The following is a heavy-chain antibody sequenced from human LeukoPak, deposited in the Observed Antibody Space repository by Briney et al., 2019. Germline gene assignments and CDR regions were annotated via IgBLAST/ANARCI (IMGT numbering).Heavy chain of an antibody. CDR2: ISGSGGST. J-gene: IGHJ4*02. V-gene: IGHV3-23*01. Sequence: GGSLRLSCAASGFTFSSYSMNWVRQAPGKGLEWVSAISGSGGSTYYADSVKGRFTISRDNSKNTLYLQMNSLRAEDTAVYYCAKDGSIAAAGTPGGWGYWGQGTLVTVSS. D-gene: IGHD6-13*01. CDR3: AKDGSIAAAGTPGGWGY. CDR1: GFTFSSYS.